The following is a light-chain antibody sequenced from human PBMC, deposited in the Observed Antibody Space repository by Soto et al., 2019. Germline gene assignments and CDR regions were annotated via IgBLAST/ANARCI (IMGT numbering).Light chain of an antibody. CDR3: QQSYSNPALT. Sequence: DIQMTQSPSSLSASVGDRVTITCRASQSISSYLNWYQQKPGKAPKLLIYAASSLQSGVPSRFSGSGSGTDVTLTISSLQPEDVATYYCQQSYSNPALTFGGGTKVEIK. CDR2: AAS. CDR1: QSISSY. J-gene: IGKJ4*01. V-gene: IGKV1-39*01.